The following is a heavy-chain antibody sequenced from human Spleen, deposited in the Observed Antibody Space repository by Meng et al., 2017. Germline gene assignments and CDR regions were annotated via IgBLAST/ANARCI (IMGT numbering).Heavy chain of an antibody. CDR3: ARDEDISAAGTLFGDY. CDR2: INLKSGDT. J-gene: IGHJ4*02. D-gene: IGHD6-13*01. CDR1: VYTFPNYG. V-gene: IGHV1-2*06. Sequence: VQLVASGAGVRTPGASVKLSCKGSVYTFPNYGLHWERRRPGQGLGWMGRINLKSGDTPYEKRSQTRVTMTGVTSISTAYMQMSGLRSDDTAMYYCARDEDISAAGTLFGDYWGQGTLVTVSS.